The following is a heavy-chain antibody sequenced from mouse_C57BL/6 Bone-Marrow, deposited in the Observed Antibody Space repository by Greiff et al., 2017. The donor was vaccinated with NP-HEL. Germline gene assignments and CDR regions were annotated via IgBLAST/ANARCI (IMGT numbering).Heavy chain of an antibody. CDR2: IRSKSNNYAT. Sequence: EVQLVESGGGLVQPKGSLKLSCAASGFSFNTYAMNWVRQAPGQGLEWVARIRSKSNNYATYYADSVKDRCTISRDDSESMLYLQMNNLKTEYTAMYYCVRSLGLGFAYWGQGTLVTVSA. J-gene: IGHJ3*01. V-gene: IGHV10-1*01. CDR3: VRSLGLGFAY. CDR1: GFSFNTYA. D-gene: IGHD2-4*01.